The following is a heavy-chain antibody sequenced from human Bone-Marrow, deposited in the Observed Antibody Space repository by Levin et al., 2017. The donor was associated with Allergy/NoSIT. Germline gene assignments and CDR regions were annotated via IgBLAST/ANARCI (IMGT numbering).Heavy chain of an antibody. V-gene: IGHV3-66*01. D-gene: IGHD6-13*01. CDR1: GFTVSRNY. Sequence: LSLTCAASGFTVSRNYISWVRQAPGKGLEWVSLIYSGGDTQYADSVKGRFTISRDNSKNTLYLQMNSLRADDAAVYYCARDGVGTAAGTPWGQGTLVTVSS. CDR3: ARDGVGTAAGTP. CDR2: IYSGGDT. J-gene: IGHJ4*02.